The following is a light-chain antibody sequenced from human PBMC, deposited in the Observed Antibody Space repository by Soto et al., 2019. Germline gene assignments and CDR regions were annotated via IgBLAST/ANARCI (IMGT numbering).Light chain of an antibody. CDR2: GDS. CDR1: SSNTGAGYD. J-gene: IGLJ3*02. V-gene: IGLV1-40*01. CDR3: QSYDTSLSGVL. Sequence: QSVLTQPPSVSGAPGQRVTISCTGSSSNTGAGYDVQWYQQLPGTAPKLLMYGDSNRPSGVPDRFSGSKSGTSASLTITGLQAEDEADYYCQSYDTSLSGVLFGGGTKLTVL.